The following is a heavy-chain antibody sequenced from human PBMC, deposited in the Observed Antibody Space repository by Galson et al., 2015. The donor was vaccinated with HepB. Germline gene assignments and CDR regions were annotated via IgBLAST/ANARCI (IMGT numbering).Heavy chain of an antibody. J-gene: IGHJ6*02. D-gene: IGHD5-12*01. V-gene: IGHV1-69*06. Sequence: SVTVSCKASGGTFSSYAISWVRQAPGQGLEWMGGIIPIFGTANYAQKFQGRVTITADKSTSTAYMELSSLRSEDTAVYYCARATVATTFYYYYGMDVWGQGTTVTVSS. CDR1: GGTFSSYA. CDR2: IIPIFGTA. CDR3: ARATVATTFYYYYGMDV.